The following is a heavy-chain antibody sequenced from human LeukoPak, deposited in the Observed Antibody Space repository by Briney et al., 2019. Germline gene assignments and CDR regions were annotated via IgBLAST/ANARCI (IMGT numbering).Heavy chain of an antibody. Sequence: GGSLRLSCAASGFTFSSYSMNWVRQAPGKGLEWVSYISSSSSYIYYADSVKGRFTISRDNAKNSVYLQMNSLRAEDTAVYSCARESTPWRGYIDYWGQGTLVTVSS. CDR3: ARESTPWRGYIDY. J-gene: IGHJ4*02. V-gene: IGHV3-21*06. CDR2: ISSSSSYI. CDR1: GFTFSSYS.